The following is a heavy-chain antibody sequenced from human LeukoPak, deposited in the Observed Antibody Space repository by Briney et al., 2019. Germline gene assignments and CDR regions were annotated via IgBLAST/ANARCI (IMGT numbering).Heavy chain of an antibody. CDR2: ISSSSSYI. Sequence: PGGSLRLSCAASGSTFSSYSMNWVRQAPGKGLEWVSSISSSSSYIYYADSVKGRFTISRDNAKNSLYLQMNSLRAEDTAVYYCARCYYGSAYYFDYWGQGTLVTASS. D-gene: IGHD3-10*01. CDR1: GSTFSSYS. J-gene: IGHJ4*02. V-gene: IGHV3-21*01. CDR3: ARCYYGSAYYFDY.